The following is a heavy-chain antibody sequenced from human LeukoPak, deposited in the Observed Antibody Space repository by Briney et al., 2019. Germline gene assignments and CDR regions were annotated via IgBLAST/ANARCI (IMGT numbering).Heavy chain of an antibody. J-gene: IGHJ5*02. CDR3: ARHANYGSGSHYGWFHP. CDR2: IYYSGST. V-gene: IGHV4-59*01. D-gene: IGHD3-10*01. CDR1: GGSISSYY. Sequence: SETLSLTCTASGGSISSYYWSWIRQPPGKGLEWIGHIYYSGSTNYNPSLKSRVTISVDTSKNQFSLKLSSVTAADTAVYYSARHANYGSGSHYGWFHPWGQGTLVTVSS.